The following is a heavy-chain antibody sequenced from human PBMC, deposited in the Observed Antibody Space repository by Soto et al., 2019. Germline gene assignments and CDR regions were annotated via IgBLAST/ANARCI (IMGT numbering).Heavy chain of an antibody. J-gene: IGHJ4*02. Sequence: PSXTLSLTCAVYGGSFSGYYXTWIGQPPGTGLEWIGEINHSGSTNYNPSLKSRVTISVDTSKNQFSLKLTPVTAADTAVYYCARDKITGLFDYWGQGTLVTVSS. V-gene: IGHV4-34*01. D-gene: IGHD2-8*02. CDR2: INHSGST. CDR3: ARDKITGLFDY. CDR1: GGSFSGYY.